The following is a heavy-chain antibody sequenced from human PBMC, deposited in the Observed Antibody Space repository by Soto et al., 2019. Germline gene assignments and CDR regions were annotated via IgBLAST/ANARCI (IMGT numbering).Heavy chain of an antibody. J-gene: IGHJ4*02. CDR2: INPSGGST. CDR1: GYTFTSYY. CDR3: ARKMGGGGMYFDY. V-gene: IGHV1-46*01. D-gene: IGHD3-16*01. Sequence: QVQLVQSGAEVKKPGASVKVSCKASGYTFTSYYMHWVRQAPGQGLEWMGIINPSGGSTSYAQKFQGRATRTGEPPRTNVKLGRGGWDFEEPAVFLWARKMGGGGMYFDYWGQGTLVTVSS.